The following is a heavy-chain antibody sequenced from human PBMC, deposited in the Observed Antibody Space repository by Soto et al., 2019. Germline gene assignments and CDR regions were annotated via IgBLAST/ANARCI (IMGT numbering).Heavy chain of an antibody. J-gene: IGHJ3*02. CDR2: VKSRDDGGTT. Sequence: EVALVESGGDLVQPGGYLTLSCAASGLIVSNVWMNWVRQTPGRGLEWLGRVKSRDDGGTTGHAAAVKDRFAISRDDLKNRMSLQMNSLKTDDTAVYYCTTTISTRGGFDIWGQGTVVTVSS. CDR1: GLIVSNVW. CDR3: TTTISTRGGFDI. V-gene: IGHV3-15*07. D-gene: IGHD2-2*01.